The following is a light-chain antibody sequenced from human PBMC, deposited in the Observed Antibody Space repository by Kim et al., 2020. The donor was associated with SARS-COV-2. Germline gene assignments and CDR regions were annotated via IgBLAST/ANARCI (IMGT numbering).Light chain of an antibody. J-gene: IGLJ2*01. V-gene: IGLV3-19*01. CDR3: NSRDSSDNHVV. CDR2: GKN. Sequence: ALGQTVRITCQGDSLRSYYPSWYQQKPGQAPLLVIYGKNNRPSGIPDRFSGSSSGNTASLTITGAQAEDEADYYCNSRDSSDNHVVFGGGTQLTVL. CDR1: SLRSYY.